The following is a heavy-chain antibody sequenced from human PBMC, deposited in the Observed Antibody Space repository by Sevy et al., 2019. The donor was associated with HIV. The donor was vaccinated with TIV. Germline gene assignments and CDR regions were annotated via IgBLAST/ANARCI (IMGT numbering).Heavy chain of an antibody. CDR3: ARDRHGNRLERPTNWCDP. CDR1: GYTFTGYY. D-gene: IGHD1-1*01. J-gene: IGHJ5*02. CDR2: INPNSGGI. Sequence: ASVKVSCKASGYTFTGYYMHWVRQAPGQGLEWMGWINPNSGGINYPQKFQGRVTMTRDTSISTAYMELSRLRSDDTAVYYCARDRHGNRLERPTNWCDPWGQGTLVTVSS. V-gene: IGHV1-2*02.